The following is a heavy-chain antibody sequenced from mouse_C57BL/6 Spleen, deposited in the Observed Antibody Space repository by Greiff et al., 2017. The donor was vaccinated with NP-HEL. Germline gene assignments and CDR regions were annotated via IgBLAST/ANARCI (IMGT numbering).Heavy chain of an antibody. CDR2: INPSSGYT. Sequence: VQLQQSGAELARPGASVKMSCKASGYTFTSYTMHWVKQRPGQGLEWIGYINPSSGYTKYNQKFKDKATLTADKSSSTAYMQLSSLTSEDSAVYYCARSAYGSSRYAMDYWGQGTSVTVSS. V-gene: IGHV1-4*01. CDR1: GYTFTSYT. J-gene: IGHJ4*01. CDR3: ARSAYGSSRYAMDY. D-gene: IGHD1-1*01.